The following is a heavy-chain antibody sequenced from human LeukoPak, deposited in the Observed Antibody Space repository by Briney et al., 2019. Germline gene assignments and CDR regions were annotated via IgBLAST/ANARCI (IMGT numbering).Heavy chain of an antibody. CDR2: IDYSGST. Sequence: SETLSLTCTVSGGSISSSSYYWGWIRQPPGKGLEWIGSIDYSGSTYYNPSLKSRVTISVDTSKNQFSLKLSSVTAADTAVYYCARSLWYSSGWTSKGGHWFDPWGQGTLVTVSS. D-gene: IGHD6-19*01. CDR1: GGSISSSSYY. V-gene: IGHV4-39*01. CDR3: ARSLWYSSGWTSKGGHWFDP. J-gene: IGHJ5*02.